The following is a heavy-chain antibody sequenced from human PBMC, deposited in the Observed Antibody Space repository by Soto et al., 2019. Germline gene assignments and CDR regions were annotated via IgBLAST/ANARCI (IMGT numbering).Heavy chain of an antibody. J-gene: IGHJ5*02. CDR2: ISAYNGNT. V-gene: IGHV1-18*01. CDR1: GYTFTNYG. Sequence: AASVKVSCKASGYTFTNYGISWVRQAPGQGLEWMGWISAYNGNTNYAQKLQGRVTMTRNTSISTAYMELSSLRSEDTAVYYCARGLPDTAMATLQNWFDPWGQGTLVTVSS. D-gene: IGHD5-18*01. CDR3: ARGLPDTAMATLQNWFDP.